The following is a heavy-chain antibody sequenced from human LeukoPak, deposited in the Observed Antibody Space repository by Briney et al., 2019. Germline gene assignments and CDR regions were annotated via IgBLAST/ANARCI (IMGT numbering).Heavy chain of an antibody. CDR1: GFTFSNYA. CDR2: ISGRSGST. D-gene: IGHD6-13*01. CDR3: AKAAYSSSWCVPTHYYYGMDV. Sequence: PGGSLRLSCAASGFTFSNYAMSWVRQAPGKGLEWVSVISGRSGSTYDADSVKGRFIISRDNSKNTLFLQMNTLRAEDTAVYYCAKAAYSSSWCVPTHYYYGMDVWGQGTTVTVSS. V-gene: IGHV3-23*01. J-gene: IGHJ6*02.